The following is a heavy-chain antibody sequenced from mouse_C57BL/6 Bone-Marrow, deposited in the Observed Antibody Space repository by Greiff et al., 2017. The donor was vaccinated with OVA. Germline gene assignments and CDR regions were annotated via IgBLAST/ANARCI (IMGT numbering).Heavy chain of an antibody. V-gene: IGHV1-69*01. J-gene: IGHJ4*01. CDR1: GYTFTSYW. CDR3: AIFGLLRLELDY. D-gene: IGHD1-1*01. CDR2: IDPSDSYT. Sequence: VQLQQPGAELVMPGASVKLSCKASGYTFTSYWMHWVKQRPGQGLEWIGEIDPSDSYTNYNQKFKGKSTLTVDKSSSTAYMQLSSLTSEVSAVYYCAIFGLLRLELDYWGQGTSVTVSS.